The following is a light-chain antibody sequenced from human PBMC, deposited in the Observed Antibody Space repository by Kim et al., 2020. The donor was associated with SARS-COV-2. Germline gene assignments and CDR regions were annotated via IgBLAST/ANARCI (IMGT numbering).Light chain of an antibody. V-gene: IGKV3-20*01. CDR3: QQYGSSPNT. CDR2: GAS. Sequence: SPEERATRSCRASQSGSNNYLAWYQQKPGQAPKLLIYGASSRASGIPDRFSGSGSGTEFTLTISRLEPEDFAVYYCQQYGSSPNTFGGGTKVDIK. J-gene: IGKJ4*01. CDR1: QSGSNNY.